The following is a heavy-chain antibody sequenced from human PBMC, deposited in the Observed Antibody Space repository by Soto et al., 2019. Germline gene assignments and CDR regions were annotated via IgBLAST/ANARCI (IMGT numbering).Heavy chain of an antibody. Sequence: QITLKESGPTLVQPTQTLTLTCTFSGFSLNTHGLGVVWIRQPPGKALEWLALIYWDDDKRYSPSLESRLTITKDTSKTLVGRTMTNLDPVDTAAYYCARRPSSPGVPGTMWPPDDHLAYWGHGMLVTVSP. J-gene: IGHJ4*01. CDR1: GFSLNTHGLG. V-gene: IGHV2-5*02. CDR2: IYWDDDK. CDR3: ARRPSSPGVPGTMWPPDDHLAY. D-gene: IGHD3-10*02.